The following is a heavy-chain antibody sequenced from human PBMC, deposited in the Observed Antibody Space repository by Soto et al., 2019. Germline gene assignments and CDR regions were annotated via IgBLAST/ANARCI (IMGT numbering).Heavy chain of an antibody. V-gene: IGHV3-23*01. CDR1: GFTFGSYA. D-gene: IGHD2-2*01. CDR2: ISGTGGTT. Sequence: EVQLLESGGGLVQPGGSLRLSCAASGFTFGSYAMTWVRQAPGKGLEWVSTISGTGGTTYYADSVKGRFTISRDNSRNTLYLQMISLRAEDRAVYYCARASYCSSTSCLEDVWGQGTTVSVSS. CDR3: ARASYCSSTSCLEDV. J-gene: IGHJ6*02.